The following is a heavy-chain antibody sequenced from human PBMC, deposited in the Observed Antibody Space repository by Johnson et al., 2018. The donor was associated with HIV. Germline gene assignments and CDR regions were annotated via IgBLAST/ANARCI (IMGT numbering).Heavy chain of an antibody. J-gene: IGHJ3*02. CDR1: GFTFSNAW. Sequence: VQLVESGGGLVKPGGSLRLSCAASGFTFSNAWMSWVRQAPGKGLEWVAYIRYDGSNKYYADSVKGRFTISRHNSKNTLYLQMNSLRAEDTAVYYCATNRGGAFEIWGQGTMVTVSS. CDR2: IRYDGSNK. V-gene: IGHV3-30*02. D-gene: IGHD2/OR15-2a*01. CDR3: ATNRGGAFEI.